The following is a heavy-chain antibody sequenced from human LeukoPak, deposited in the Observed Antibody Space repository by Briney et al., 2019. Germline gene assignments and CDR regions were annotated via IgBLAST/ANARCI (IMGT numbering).Heavy chain of an antibody. CDR2: ISSSGSTI. D-gene: IGHD1-1*01. Sequence: PGGSLRLSCVASGFTFSDYYVSWIRQAPGKGLEWVSYISSSGSTIYYTVSVKGRFTISRDNAKNSLYLQMNSLRADDTAVYYCARDRERTADFWGQGTLVTVSS. CDR1: GFTFSDYY. V-gene: IGHV3-11*01. CDR3: ARDRERTADF. J-gene: IGHJ4*02.